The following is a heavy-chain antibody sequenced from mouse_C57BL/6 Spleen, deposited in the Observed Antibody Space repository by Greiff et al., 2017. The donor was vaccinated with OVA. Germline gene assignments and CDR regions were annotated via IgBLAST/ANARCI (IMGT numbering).Heavy chain of an antibody. CDR1: GFSLTSYG. J-gene: IGHJ4*01. CDR3: ARKVGNYDAMDY. CDR2: IWRGGST. D-gene: IGHD2-1*01. V-gene: IGHV2-2*01. Sequence: VQLVESGPGLVQPSQSLPITCTVSGFSLTSYGVHWVRQSPGKGLEWLGVIWRGGSTDYNAAFISRLSISKDNSKSQVFFKMNSLQADDTAIYYCARKVGNYDAMDYWGQGTSVTVSS.